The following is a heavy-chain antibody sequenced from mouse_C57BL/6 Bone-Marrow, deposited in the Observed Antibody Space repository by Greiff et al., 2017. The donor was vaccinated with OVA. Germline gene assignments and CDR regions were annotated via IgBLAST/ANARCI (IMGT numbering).Heavy chain of an antibody. CDR3: ARLNYYGSSYDAMDY. CDR2: INSDGGST. D-gene: IGHD1-1*01. Sequence: EVQLVESGGGLVQPGESLKLSCESNAYEFPSHDMSWVRKTPEKRLELVAAINSDGGSTYYPDTMERRFIISRDNTKKTLYLQMSSLRSEDTALYYCARLNYYGSSYDAMDYWGQGTSVTVSS. J-gene: IGHJ4*01. V-gene: IGHV5-2*01. CDR1: AYEFPSHD.